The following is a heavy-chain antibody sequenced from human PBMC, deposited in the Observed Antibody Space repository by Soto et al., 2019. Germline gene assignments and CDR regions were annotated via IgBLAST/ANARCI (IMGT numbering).Heavy chain of an antibody. J-gene: IGHJ3*02. V-gene: IGHV1-18*01. Sequence: ASVKVSCKASGYTFTSYSISWVRQAPGQGLEWMGLISPYNGNTNYAQKLQGRVTMTTDTSTSTAYMELRSLRSDDTAVYYCAGIQYYYDSSGYRVAFADFDIWGQGTMVTVSS. CDR1: GYTFTSYS. CDR2: ISPYNGNT. CDR3: AGIQYYYDSSGYRVAFADFDI. D-gene: IGHD3-22*01.